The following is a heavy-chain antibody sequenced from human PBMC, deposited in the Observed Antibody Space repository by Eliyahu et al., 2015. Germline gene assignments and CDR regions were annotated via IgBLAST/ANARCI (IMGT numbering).Heavy chain of an antibody. V-gene: IGHV4-59*01. D-gene: IGHD4-23*01. CDR3: ARVPLTYGGNTRGYFDY. Sequence: QVRLQESGPGRVKPSETLSLTCTVSGDSINAYYWTWIRQTPGKGLEYVGYMYFSGSPNYNPSLKSRVTMSLDTSKNQFFLKLTAVTAADTAVYYCARVPLTYGGNTRGYFDYWGQGALVTVSS. CDR2: MYFSGSP. J-gene: IGHJ4*02. CDR1: GDSINAYY.